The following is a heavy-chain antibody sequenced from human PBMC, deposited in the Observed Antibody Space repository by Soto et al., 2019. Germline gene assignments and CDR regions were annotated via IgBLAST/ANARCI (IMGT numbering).Heavy chain of an antibody. Sequence: GGSLRLSCAASGFTFDDYGMSWVRQAPGKGLEWVSGINWNGGSTGYADSVKGRFTIARDNAKNSLYLQMNSLRAEDTALYHCARVRWARLDIVVVPAAMDYWGQGTLVTVSS. J-gene: IGHJ4*02. CDR3: ARVRWARLDIVVVPAAMDY. D-gene: IGHD2-2*01. V-gene: IGHV3-20*01. CDR2: INWNGGST. CDR1: GFTFDDYG.